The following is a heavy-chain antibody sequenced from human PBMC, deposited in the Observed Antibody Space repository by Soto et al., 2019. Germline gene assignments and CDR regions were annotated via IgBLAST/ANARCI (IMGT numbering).Heavy chain of an antibody. Sequence: GASVKVSCKASGGTFSSYAISWVRQAPGQGLEWMGGIIPIFGTANYAQKLQGRVTITADESTSTAYMELSGLRSEDTAVYYCARTGGEQYLSPYYYGMDVWGQGTTVTVSS. CDR2: IIPIFGTA. V-gene: IGHV1-69*13. D-gene: IGHD3-16*01. CDR3: ARTGGEQYLSPYYYGMDV. J-gene: IGHJ6*02. CDR1: GGTFSSYA.